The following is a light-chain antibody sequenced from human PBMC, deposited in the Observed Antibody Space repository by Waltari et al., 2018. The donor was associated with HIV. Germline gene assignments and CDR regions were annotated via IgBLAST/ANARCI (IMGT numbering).Light chain of an antibody. Sequence: QSALTQSASVSGSPGQSITISCTGTSTNIGSYNLVSWYQQHPGKAPKVIIYEVNKRPSGVSNRFSGSTSGSTASLTISGLQAEDEADYYCCSDAGSSTVVFGGGTKLTVL. CDR3: CSDAGSSTVV. CDR2: EVN. V-gene: IGLV2-23*02. CDR1: STNIGSYNL. J-gene: IGLJ2*01.